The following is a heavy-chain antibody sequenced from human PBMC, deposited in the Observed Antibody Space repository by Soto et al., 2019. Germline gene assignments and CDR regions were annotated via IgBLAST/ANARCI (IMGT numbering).Heavy chain of an antibody. V-gene: IGHV4-59*02. CDR3: AYGDSPGHTGY. Sequence: SETLSLTCTVSGASVSSYYWSWIRQPPGQRLEWIGYIYNRGSTNYNPSLKSRVTLSVDTSKKQFSLRLSSVTAADTAFYYCAYGDSPGHTGYWGGATLVTVAS. D-gene: IGHD4-17*01. J-gene: IGHJ4*02. CDR2: IYNRGST. CDR1: GASVSSYY.